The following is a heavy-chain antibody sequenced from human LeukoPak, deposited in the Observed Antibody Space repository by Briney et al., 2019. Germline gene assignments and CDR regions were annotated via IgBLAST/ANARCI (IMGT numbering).Heavy chain of an antibody. V-gene: IGHV1-2*02. CDR3: ARGLYNTYPEDY. D-gene: IGHD2-2*02. Sequence: ASVKASCKTSGYTFTGYYLHWVRQAPGHGLEWSGWSSPNTGATKYAEKFQGRVAMTRDTSISIGYMELSRLRSDDTAVYYCARGLYNTYPEDYWGQGTLVTVSS. J-gene: IGHJ4*02. CDR1: GYTFTGYY. CDR2: SSPNTGAT.